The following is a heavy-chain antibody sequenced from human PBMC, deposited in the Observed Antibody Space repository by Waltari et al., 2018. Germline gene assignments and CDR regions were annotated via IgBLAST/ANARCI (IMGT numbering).Heavy chain of an antibody. J-gene: IGHJ4*02. CDR1: GDSVGSRSHY. CDR3: ATPMTTVTTPVL. V-gene: IGHV4-39*01. Sequence: QLQLQESGPGLVKPSESLSLTCTVSGDSVGSRSHYWAWIRQPPGKGLEWVGSFYSGGGTIYNPSLKSRATMSIDTSKNQFSLKLTSVTAEDTAVYYCATPMTTVTTPVLWGPGTLVTVSS. D-gene: IGHD4-17*01. CDR2: FYSGGGT.